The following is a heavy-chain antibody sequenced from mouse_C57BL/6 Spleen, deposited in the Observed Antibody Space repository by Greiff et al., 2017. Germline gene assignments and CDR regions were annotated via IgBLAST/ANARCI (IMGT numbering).Heavy chain of an antibody. V-gene: IGHV1-50*01. CDR1: GYTFTSYW. Sequence: VQLQQSGAELVKPGASVKLSCKASGYTFTSYWMQWVKQRPGQGLEWIGEIDPSDSYTNYNQKFKGKATLTVDTSSSTAYMQLSSLTSEDSAVYYCARGYRAMDYWGQGTSVTVSS. J-gene: IGHJ4*01. D-gene: IGHD2-2*01. CDR2: IDPSDSYT. CDR3: ARGYRAMDY.